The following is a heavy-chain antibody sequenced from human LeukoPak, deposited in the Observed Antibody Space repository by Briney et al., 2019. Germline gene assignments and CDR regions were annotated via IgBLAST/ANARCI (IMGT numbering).Heavy chain of an antibody. J-gene: IGHJ3*02. Sequence: ASVKVSCKASGGTFSIYAISWVRQAPGQGLEWMGGIIPIFGTANYAQKFQGRVTITTDESTSTAYMELSSLRSEDPAVCYCSSPFPVPPGGAFGIWGQGTMVTVSS. CDR2: IIPIFGTA. D-gene: IGHD2/OR15-2a*01. CDR1: GGTFSIYA. V-gene: IGHV1-69*05. CDR3: SSPFPVPPGGAFGI.